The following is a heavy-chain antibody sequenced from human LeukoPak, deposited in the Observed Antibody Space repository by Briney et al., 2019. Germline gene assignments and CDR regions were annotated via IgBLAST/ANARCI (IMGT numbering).Heavy chain of an antibody. CDR1: GFTFSSYS. CDR2: ISSSSSYI. V-gene: IGHV3-21*01. Sequence: GGSLRLSCAASGFTFSSYSMNWVRQAPGKGLEWVSSISSSSSYIYYADSVKGRFTISRDNAKNSLYLQMNSLRAEDTAVYYCARDLIFDNSGWSDYYYYYMDVWGKGTTVTVSS. D-gene: IGHD6-19*01. J-gene: IGHJ6*03. CDR3: ARDLIFDNSGWSDYYYYYMDV.